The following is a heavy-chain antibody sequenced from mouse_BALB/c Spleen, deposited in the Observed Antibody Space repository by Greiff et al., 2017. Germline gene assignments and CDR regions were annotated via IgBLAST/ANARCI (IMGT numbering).Heavy chain of an antibody. CDR2: IYPSDSYT. CDR1: GYTFTSYW. CDR3: TRQDYDGDYFDY. V-gene: IGHV1-69*02. J-gene: IGHJ2*01. D-gene: IGHD1-1*01. Sequence: VQLQQPGAELVRPGASVKLSCKASGYTFTSYWINWVKQRPGQGLEWIGNIYPSDSYTNYNQKFKDKATLTVVKSSSTAYMQLSSPTSEDSAVYYCTRQDYDGDYFDYWGQGTTLTVSS.